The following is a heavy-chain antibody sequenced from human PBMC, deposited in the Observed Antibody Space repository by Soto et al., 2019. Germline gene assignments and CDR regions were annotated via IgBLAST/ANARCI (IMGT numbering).Heavy chain of an antibody. CDR3: ARPRIPTRGYSYGNAFDI. CDR2: ISSSGSTI. CDR1: GFTFSSYE. Sequence: GGSLRLSCAASGFTFSSYEMNWVRQAPGKGLEWVSYISSSGSTIYYADSVKGRFTIPRDNAKNSLYLQMNSLRAEDTAVYYCARPRIPTRGYSYGNAFDIWGQGTMVTVSS. J-gene: IGHJ3*02. D-gene: IGHD5-18*01. V-gene: IGHV3-48*03.